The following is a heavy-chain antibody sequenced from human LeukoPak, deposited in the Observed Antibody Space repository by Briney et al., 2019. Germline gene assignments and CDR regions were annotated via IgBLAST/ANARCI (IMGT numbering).Heavy chain of an antibody. CDR3: ARATAADTAMIYFDY. D-gene: IGHD5-18*01. V-gene: IGHV3-11*01. CDR2: ISSSGNII. J-gene: IGHJ4*02. Sequence: GGSLRLSCAASGFTFSDYYMSWIRQAPGKGLEWVSYISSSGNIIYSADSVKGRFTVSRDNAKNSLYLQINSLRAEDTAVYYCARATAADTAMIYFDYWGQGTLVTVSS. CDR1: GFTFSDYY.